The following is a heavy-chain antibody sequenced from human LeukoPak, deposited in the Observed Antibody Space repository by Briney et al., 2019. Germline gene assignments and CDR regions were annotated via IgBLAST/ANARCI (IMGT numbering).Heavy chain of an antibody. J-gene: IGHJ4*02. D-gene: IGHD3-22*01. Sequence: GGSLRHSCAASGFTFSSYAMHWVRQAPGKGLEWVAVISYDGSNKYYADSVKGRFTISRDNSKNTLYLQMNSLRAEDTAVYYCARDGMIVDHYFDYWGQGTLVTVSS. V-gene: IGHV3-30-3*01. CDR2: ISYDGSNK. CDR1: GFTFSSYA. CDR3: ARDGMIVDHYFDY.